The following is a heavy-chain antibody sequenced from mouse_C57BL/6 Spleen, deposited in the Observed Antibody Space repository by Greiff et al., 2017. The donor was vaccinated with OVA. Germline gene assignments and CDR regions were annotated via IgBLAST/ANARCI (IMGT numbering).Heavy chain of an antibody. Sequence: VQLQQSGPGMVKPSQSLSLTCTVTGYPITSGFDWHWTRHFPGNKLEWMGYISYSCCTNYNPSLKSRISITHDTPKNPFVLKLNSVTTEDTATYYCATGGWEFAYWGQGTLVTVSA. J-gene: IGHJ3*01. V-gene: IGHV3-1*01. CDR3: ATGGWEFAY. CDR2: ISYSCCT. CDR1: GYPITSGFD. D-gene: IGHD2-3*01.